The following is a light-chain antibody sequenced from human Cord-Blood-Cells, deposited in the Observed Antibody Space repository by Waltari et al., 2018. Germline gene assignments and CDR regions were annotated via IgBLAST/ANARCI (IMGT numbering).Light chain of an antibody. V-gene: IGLV2-14*01. CDR3: SSYTSSSTYVV. CDR1: SSDVGGYNY. J-gene: IGLJ2*01. CDR2: DVS. Sequence: QSALTQPASVSGSPGQSTTISCTGTSSDVGGYNYVPWYQPHPGKAPKLMIYDVSNRPSGVSNRFAGAKSGNTAALTISGLQAEDEADYYCSSYTSSSTYVVFGGGTKLTVL.